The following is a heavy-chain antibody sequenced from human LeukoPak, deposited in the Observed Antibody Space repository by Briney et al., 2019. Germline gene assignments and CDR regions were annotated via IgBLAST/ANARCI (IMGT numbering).Heavy chain of an antibody. CDR2: ISGSGGRT. CDR3: AKAAGGGWAPFEY. CDR1: GLTFSSYA. Sequence: GGSLRLSCAAPGLTFSSYAMSWVRQAPGEGLEWVSAISGSGGRTYYADSVKGRFTISRDNSKNTLYLQMNSLRAEDTAVYYCAKAAGGGWAPFEYWGQGTLVTVSS. J-gene: IGHJ4*02. V-gene: IGHV3-23*01. D-gene: IGHD6-19*01.